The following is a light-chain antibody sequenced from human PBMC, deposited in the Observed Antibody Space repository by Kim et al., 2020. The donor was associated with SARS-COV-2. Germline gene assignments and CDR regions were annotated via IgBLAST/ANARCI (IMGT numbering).Light chain of an antibody. Sequence: DIQMTQSPSTVSAFVGTRVTITCRASQSVDNWLAWYQQMPGKAPKLLIYQASKLASGVPSRFSGSGSGTTFTLTIYNLQPDDSAIYYCKQYETYWTFGPGTKVDIK. V-gene: IGKV1-5*03. CDR2: QAS. J-gene: IGKJ1*01. CDR1: QSVDNW. CDR3: KQYETYWT.